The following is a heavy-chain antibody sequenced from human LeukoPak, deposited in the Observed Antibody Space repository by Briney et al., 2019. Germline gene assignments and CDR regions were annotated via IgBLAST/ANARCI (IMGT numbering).Heavy chain of an antibody. D-gene: IGHD3-10*01. CDR2: MNPNSGNT. V-gene: IGHV1-8*01. CDR3: ARGLLLWFGELVHGHWFDP. CDR1: GYTFTNHD. Sequence: ASVKVSCKASGYTFTNHDINWVRQASGQGLEWMGWMNPNSGNTGYAQKFQGRVTITRNTSISTAYMELSSLRSEDTAVYYCARGLLLWFGELVHGHWFDPWGQGTLVTVSS. J-gene: IGHJ5*02.